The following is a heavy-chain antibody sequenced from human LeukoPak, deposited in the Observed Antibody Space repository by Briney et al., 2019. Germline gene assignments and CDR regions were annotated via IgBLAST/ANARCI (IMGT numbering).Heavy chain of an antibody. D-gene: IGHD6-19*01. V-gene: IGHV4-30-4*08. CDR2: IYYSGST. J-gene: IGHJ4*02. Sequence: SETLSLTCTVSGGSISSGDYYWSWIRQPPGKGLEWIGYIYYSGSTYYNPSLKSRVTISVDTSKNQFSLKLSSVTAADTAVYYCARDPPRIAVAGTENYWGQGTLVTVSS. CDR3: ARDPPRIAVAGTENY. CDR1: GGSISSGDYY.